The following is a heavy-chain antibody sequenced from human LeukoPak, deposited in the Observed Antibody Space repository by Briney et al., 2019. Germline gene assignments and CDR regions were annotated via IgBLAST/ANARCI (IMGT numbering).Heavy chain of an antibody. J-gene: IGHJ4*02. V-gene: IGHV3-23*01. Sequence: GGSLRLSCAASGFTLRSYAMTWVRQAPGKGLEWVSDIGDSGATTYYAGSVKGRFTISRDNSKNTLYLQMSSLRAEDTALYFCACFHYYGSGAYYLSYWGQGTLVTVSS. CDR2: IGDSGATT. CDR1: GFTLRSYA. CDR3: ACFHYYGSGAYYLSY. D-gene: IGHD3-10*01.